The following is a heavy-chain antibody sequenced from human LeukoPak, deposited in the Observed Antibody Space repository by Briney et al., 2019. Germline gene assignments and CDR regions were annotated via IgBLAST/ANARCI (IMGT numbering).Heavy chain of an antibody. V-gene: IGHV1-8*03. CDR2: MNPNSGTT. D-gene: IGHD3-22*01. J-gene: IGHJ6*03. CDR1: GYTFTSYD. CDR3: ARGLYYDSSGYYYEDYYYYYMDV. Sequence: GASVKVSCTASGYTFTSYDINWGRQATGQRLEWMGWMNPNSGTTGSAQKFPGRVTITRNTSISTAYMELRSLRSEDTAVYYCARGLYYDSSGYYYEDYYYYYMDVWGKGTTVTVSS.